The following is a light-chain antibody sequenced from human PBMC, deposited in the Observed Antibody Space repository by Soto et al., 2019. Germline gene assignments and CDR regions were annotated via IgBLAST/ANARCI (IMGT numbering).Light chain of an antibody. CDR2: GAS. V-gene: IGKV3D-20*02. CDR3: QQRYNWPLT. J-gene: IGKJ4*01. Sequence: EIVLTQSPGTLSLSPGERASLSCRASQSVFNNHIGWYQQKPGQAPRRLIFGASFRATGIPDRFSGSGSGTDFTLTISGLEPEDFALYYCQQRYNWPLTFGGGTKVDIK. CDR1: QSVFNNH.